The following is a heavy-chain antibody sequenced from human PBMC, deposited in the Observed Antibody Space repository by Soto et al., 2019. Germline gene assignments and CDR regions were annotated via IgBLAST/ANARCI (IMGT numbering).Heavy chain of an antibody. D-gene: IGHD5-18*01. J-gene: IGHJ6*02. CDR3: ARALYTAMGIPDYYYGMDV. Sequence: GESLKISCMGSGYKVSTWHNFTSYWIAWVRQMPGEGLEWMGIIYPGDSDTRYSPSFQGQVTISADKSISTAYLQWSSLKASDTAMYYCARALYTAMGIPDYYYGMDVWGQGTTVTVSS. CDR2: IYPGDSDT. CDR1: GYKVSTWHNFTSYW. V-gene: IGHV5-51*01.